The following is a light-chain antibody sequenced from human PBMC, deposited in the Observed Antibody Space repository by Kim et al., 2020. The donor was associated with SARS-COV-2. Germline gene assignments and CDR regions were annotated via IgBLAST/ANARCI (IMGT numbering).Light chain of an antibody. CDR3: SSYTSSRTFV. CDR2: DVN. Sequence: GHSITVSCTGTRSAMCANQYVSWYQHHPNKAPTLIIYDVNVRPSGVSNRFSGSKSGNTASLAISGLQDEDEADYYCSSYTSSRTFVFGTGTKVTVL. CDR1: RSAMCANQY. J-gene: IGLJ1*01. V-gene: IGLV2-14*03.